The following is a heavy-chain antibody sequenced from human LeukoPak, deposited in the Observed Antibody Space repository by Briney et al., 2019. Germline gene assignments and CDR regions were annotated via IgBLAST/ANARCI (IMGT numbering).Heavy chain of an antibody. CDR2: IRYDGSNK. V-gene: IGHV3-30*02. CDR1: GFTFSSYG. CDR3: AKATQAVAGPYYYYYMDV. J-gene: IGHJ6*03. Sequence: PGGFLRLSCAASGFTFSSYGMHWVRQAPGKGLEWVAFIRYDGSNKYYADSVKGRFTISRDNSKNTLYLQMNSLRAEDTAVYYCAKATQAVAGPYYYYYMDVWGKGTTVTISS. D-gene: IGHD6-19*01.